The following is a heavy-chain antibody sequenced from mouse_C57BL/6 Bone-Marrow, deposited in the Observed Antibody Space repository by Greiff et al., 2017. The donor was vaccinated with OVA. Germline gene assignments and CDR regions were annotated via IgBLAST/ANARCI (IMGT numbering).Heavy chain of an antibody. CDR2: IHPNSGST. D-gene: IGHD1-1*01. Sequence: VQLQQPGAELVKPGASVKLSCKASGYTFTSYWMHWVKQRPGQGLEWIGMIHPNSGSTNYNEKFKSKATLTVDKSSSTAYMQLSSLTSEDSAVYYCARWGYYGIRGYWGQGTTLTVSS. CDR1: GYTFTSYW. CDR3: ARWGYYGIRGY. V-gene: IGHV1-64*01. J-gene: IGHJ2*01.